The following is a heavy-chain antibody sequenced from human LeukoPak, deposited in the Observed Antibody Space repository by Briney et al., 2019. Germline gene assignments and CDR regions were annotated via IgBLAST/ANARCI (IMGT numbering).Heavy chain of an antibody. J-gene: IGHJ6*03. CDR3: AREVSDDFWSGYRDYYYMDV. V-gene: IGHV4-59*11. CDR2: IYYSGST. Sequence: SETLSLTCTVSGGSISSHYWSWIRQPPGKGLEWIGYIYYSGSTNYNPSLKSRVTISVDTSKNQFSLKLSSVTAADTAVYYCAREVSDDFWSGYRDYYYMDVWGKGTTVTVSS. D-gene: IGHD3-3*01. CDR1: GGSISSHY.